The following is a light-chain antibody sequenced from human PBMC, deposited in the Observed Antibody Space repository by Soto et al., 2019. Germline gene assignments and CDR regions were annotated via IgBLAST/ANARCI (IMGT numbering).Light chain of an antibody. Sequence: EIVMTQSPATLSVSPGERVTLSCRASQSVSSNLAWYQQKPGQAPRLLIYGESTRVTDIPARFSGSGSGTEFTLTISSLQSEDFAVYSCHQYNNWPPWTFGQGTKVEIK. CDR1: QSVSSN. CDR2: GES. J-gene: IGKJ1*01. CDR3: HQYNNWPPWT. V-gene: IGKV3-15*01.